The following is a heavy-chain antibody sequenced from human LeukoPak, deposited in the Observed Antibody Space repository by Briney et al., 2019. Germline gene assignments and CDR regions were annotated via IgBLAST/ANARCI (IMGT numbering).Heavy chain of an antibody. D-gene: IGHD3-3*01. J-gene: IGHJ4*02. CDR2: ISGSGTTI. CDR3: AKEYYDFWSGYLFDY. Sequence: GGSLRLSCEASGFTFSDFYMSWIHQAPGKGLEWVSYISGSGTTIYYADSVKGRFTISRDNAKNSLYLQMNSLRAEDTAVYYCAKEYYDFWSGYLFDYWGQGTLVTVSS. CDR1: GFTFSDFY. V-gene: IGHV3-11*01.